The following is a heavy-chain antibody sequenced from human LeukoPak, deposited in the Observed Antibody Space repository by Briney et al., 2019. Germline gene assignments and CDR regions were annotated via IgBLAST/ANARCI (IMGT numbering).Heavy chain of an antibody. Sequence: GASVKVSCKASGGTFSSYAISWVRQAPGQGLEWMGGIIPIFGTANYAQKFQGRVTMTTDTSTSTAYMELRSLRSDDTAVYYCARDRGGLRYFDWLSWFDPWGQGTLVTVSS. CDR2: IIPIFGTA. V-gene: IGHV1-69*05. D-gene: IGHD3-9*01. CDR3: ARDRGGLRYFDWLSWFDP. CDR1: GGTFSSYA. J-gene: IGHJ5*02.